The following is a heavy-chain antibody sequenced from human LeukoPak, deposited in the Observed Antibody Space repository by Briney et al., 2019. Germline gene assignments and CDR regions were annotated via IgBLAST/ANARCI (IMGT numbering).Heavy chain of an antibody. J-gene: IGHJ3*02. CDR1: GFTFSSYA. V-gene: IGHV3-30-3*01. Sequence: PGRSLRLSCASSGFTFSSYAMHWVRQAPGKGLEWVAVISYDGSNKYYADSVKGRFTISRDNSKNTLYLQMNSLRAEDTAVYYCAREVYGDNEGSEASDIWGQGTMVTVSS. CDR2: ISYDGSNK. CDR3: AREVYGDNEGSEASDI. D-gene: IGHD4-17*01.